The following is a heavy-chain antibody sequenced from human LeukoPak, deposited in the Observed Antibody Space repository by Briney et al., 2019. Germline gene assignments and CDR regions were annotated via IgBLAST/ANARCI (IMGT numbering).Heavy chain of an antibody. CDR1: GGSFSGYY. J-gene: IGHJ4*02. D-gene: IGHD1-14*01. Sequence: SETLSLTCAVYGGSFSGYYWSWIRQPPGKGLEWIGEINHSGSTNYNPSLKSRVTISVDTSKNQFSLKLSSVTAADTAVYYCARGVTEEVDYWGPGTLVTVSS. V-gene: IGHV4-34*01. CDR2: INHSGST. CDR3: ARGVTEEVDY.